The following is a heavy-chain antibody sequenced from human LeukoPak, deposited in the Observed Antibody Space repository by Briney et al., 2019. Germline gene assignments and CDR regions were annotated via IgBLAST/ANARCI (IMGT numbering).Heavy chain of an antibody. CDR3: AKDRFARNMLSYFDY. D-gene: IGHD3-16*01. CDR2: ISYDGSDK. J-gene: IGHJ4*02. V-gene: IGHV3-30*18. CDR1: GFTFSSHG. Sequence: GRSLRLSCAASGFTFSSHGMNWVRQAPGKGLEWVAVISYDGSDKYYADSVKGRFIISRDNSKKTLYLQMNSLRAEDTAVYYCAKDRFARNMLSYFDYWGQGTLVTVSS.